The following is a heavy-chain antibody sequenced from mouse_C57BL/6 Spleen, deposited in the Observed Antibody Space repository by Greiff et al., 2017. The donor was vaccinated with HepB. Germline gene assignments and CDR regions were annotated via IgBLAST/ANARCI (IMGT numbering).Heavy chain of an antibody. CDR3: ASLIYDGYPWYFDV. CDR1: GFTFTDYY. J-gene: IGHJ1*03. D-gene: IGHD2-3*01. CDR2: IRNKANGYTT. Sequence: EVKLMESGGGLVQPGGSLSLSCAASGFTFTDYYMSWVRQPPGKALEWLGFIRNKANGYTTEYSASVKGRFTISRDNSQSILYLQMNALRAEDSATYYCASLIYDGYPWYFDVWGTGTTVTVAS. V-gene: IGHV7-3*01.